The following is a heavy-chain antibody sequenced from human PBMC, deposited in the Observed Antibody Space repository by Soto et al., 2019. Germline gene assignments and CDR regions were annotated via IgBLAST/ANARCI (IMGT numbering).Heavy chain of an antibody. CDR2: IYYSGST. D-gene: IGHD3-10*01. CDR1: GGSISSYY. V-gene: IGHV4-59*01. CDR3: ARELFGRSVWFDP. J-gene: IGHJ5*02. Sequence: QVQLQESDPGLVKPSETLSLTCTVSGGSISSYYWSWIRQPPGKGLEWIGYIYYSGSTNYNPSLKSRVTISVDTSKNQFSLKLSSVTAADTAVYYCARELFGRSVWFDPWGQGTLVTVSS.